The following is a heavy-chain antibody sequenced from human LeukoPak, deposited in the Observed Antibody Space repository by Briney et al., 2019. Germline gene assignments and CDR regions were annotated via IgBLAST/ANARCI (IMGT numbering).Heavy chain of an antibody. Sequence: PGGSLRLSCAASGFTFSSYGMHWVRQAPGKGLEWVAVIWYDGSNKYYADSVKGRFTISRDNSKNTLYLQMNSLRAEDTAVYYCARGRHTYVFDYWGQGTLVTVSS. CDR1: GFTFSSYG. J-gene: IGHJ4*02. V-gene: IGHV3-33*01. CDR3: ARGRHTYVFDY. D-gene: IGHD3-10*02. CDR2: IWYDGSNK.